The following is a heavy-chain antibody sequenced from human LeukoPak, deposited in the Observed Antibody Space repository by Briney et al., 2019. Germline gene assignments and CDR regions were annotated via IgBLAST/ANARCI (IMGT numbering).Heavy chain of an antibody. CDR1: GYTFTSYY. CDR2: INPSGGST. D-gene: IGHD5-18*01. V-gene: IGHV1-46*01. Sequence: ASVKVSCKASGYTFTSYYMHWVLQAPGQGLEWMGIINPSGGSTSYAQKFQGRVTMTRDTSTSTVYMELSSLRSEDTAVYYCARVRYSYGYGYWGQGTLVTVSS. CDR3: ARVRYSYGYGY. J-gene: IGHJ4*02.